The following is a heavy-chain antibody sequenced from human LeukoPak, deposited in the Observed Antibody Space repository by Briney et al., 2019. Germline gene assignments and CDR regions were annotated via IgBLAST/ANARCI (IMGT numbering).Heavy chain of an antibody. Sequence: GGSLRLSCAASGFTFSNYAMTWVRQAPGKGLEWVSSITGSGGSTYYADSVKGRFTISRDNSKNTLYLQMNSLRAEDTAVYYCAKDFRHIVVVMAFDIWGQGTMVTVSS. CDR3: AKDFRHIVVVMAFDI. CDR1: GFTFSNYA. V-gene: IGHV3-23*01. D-gene: IGHD2-21*01. CDR2: ITGSGGST. J-gene: IGHJ3*02.